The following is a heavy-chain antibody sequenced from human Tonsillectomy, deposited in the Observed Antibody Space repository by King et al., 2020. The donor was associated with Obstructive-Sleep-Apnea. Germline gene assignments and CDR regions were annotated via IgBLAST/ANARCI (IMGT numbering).Heavy chain of an antibody. D-gene: IGHD6-19*01. Sequence: VQLVESGGGLVQPGGSLRLSCAASGFTFNSYARSCVRQAPGKGLWWVSAIGASGVGTYYAESVKGRFTFSRDNSKNTLYLQMNSLRAEDTAVYYCAKRIAVAALDYWGQGTLVTVSS. CDR1: GFTFNSYA. V-gene: IGHV3-23*04. CDR3: AKRIAVAALDY. J-gene: IGHJ4*02. CDR2: IGASGVGT.